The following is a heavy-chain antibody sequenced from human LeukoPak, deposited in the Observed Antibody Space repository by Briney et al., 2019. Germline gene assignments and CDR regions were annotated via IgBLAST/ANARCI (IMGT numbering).Heavy chain of an antibody. Sequence: PSETLSLTCAVYGGSFSGYYWSWIRQPPGKGLEWIGEINHSGSTNYNPSLKSRVTISVDTSKNQFSLKLSSVTAADTAVYYCATYSGYGVRRDYYYMDVWGKGTTVTVSS. D-gene: IGHD5-12*01. V-gene: IGHV4-34*01. J-gene: IGHJ6*03. CDR1: GGSFSGYY. CDR3: ATYSGYGVRRDYYYMDV. CDR2: INHSGST.